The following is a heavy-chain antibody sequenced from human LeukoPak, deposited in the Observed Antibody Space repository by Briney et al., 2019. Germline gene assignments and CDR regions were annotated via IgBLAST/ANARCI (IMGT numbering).Heavy chain of an antibody. Sequence: ASVKVSCKASGYTFTGFYIHWVRQAPGQGLEWMGWINPNSGGTNYAQKFQGWVIMTRDTSITTAYMELSRLRSDDTAVYYCARSQEHIAYCGGDCYPDAFDIWGQGTMVTVSS. CDR2: INPNSGGT. J-gene: IGHJ3*02. D-gene: IGHD2-21*02. CDR3: ARSQEHIAYCGGDCYPDAFDI. V-gene: IGHV1-2*04. CDR1: GYTFTGFY.